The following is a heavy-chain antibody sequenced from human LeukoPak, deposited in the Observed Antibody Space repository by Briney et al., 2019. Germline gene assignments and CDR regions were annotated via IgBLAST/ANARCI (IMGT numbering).Heavy chain of an antibody. CDR2: IKQDGSEK. CDR1: EFTFSSYS. J-gene: IGHJ4*02. D-gene: IGHD3-22*01. V-gene: IGHV3-7*01. Sequence: GGSLRLSCAASEFTFSSYSMSWVRQAPGKGLEWVANIKQDGSEKYYADSVKGRFTISRDNAKNSLYLQMNSLRAEDTAVYYCARELNYYDSSGYYEGTDPFDYWGQGTLVTVSS. CDR3: ARELNYYDSSGYYEGTDPFDY.